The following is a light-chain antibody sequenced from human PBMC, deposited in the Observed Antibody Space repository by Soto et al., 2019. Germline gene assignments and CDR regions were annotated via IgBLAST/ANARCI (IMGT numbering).Light chain of an antibody. Sequence: DIQMTQSPSFLSASVGDRVTITCRASHSVASYFNWFQQRPGKAPSLLIYAATTLHTGVPSRFSGSRSGTNFTLTISRLQPEDFATYYCQESSTTPAFTFGPGTKVDFK. CDR3: QESSTTPAFT. CDR1: HSVASY. CDR2: AAT. V-gene: IGKV1-39*01. J-gene: IGKJ3*01.